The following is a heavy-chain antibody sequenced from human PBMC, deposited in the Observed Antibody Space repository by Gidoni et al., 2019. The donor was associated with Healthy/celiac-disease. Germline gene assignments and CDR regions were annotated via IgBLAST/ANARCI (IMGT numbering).Heavy chain of an antibody. CDR1: GGSISSYY. D-gene: IGHD3-22*01. Sequence: QVQLQESGPGLVKPSETLSLTCTVSGGSISSYYWSWIRQPPGKGLEWIGYIDYSGSTNYNPSLKSRVTISVDTSKNQFSLKLSSVTAADTAVYYCAIDDSRGGAFDIWGQGTMVTVSS. CDR2: IDYSGST. J-gene: IGHJ3*02. V-gene: IGHV4-59*01. CDR3: AIDDSRGGAFDI.